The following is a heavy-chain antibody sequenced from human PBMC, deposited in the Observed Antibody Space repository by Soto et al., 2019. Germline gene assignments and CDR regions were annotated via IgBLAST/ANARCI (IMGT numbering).Heavy chain of an antibody. V-gene: IGHV1-69*13. Sequence: SVKVSCKASGGTFSSYAISWVRQAPGQGLEWMGGIIPIFGTANYAQKFQGRVTITADESTSTAYMELSSLRSEDTAVYYCARTYYDFWSGYLTAPFGMHVWGQGTTVTVSS. CDR1: GGTFSSYA. CDR2: IIPIFGTA. CDR3: ARTYYDFWSGYLTAPFGMHV. J-gene: IGHJ6*02. D-gene: IGHD3-3*01.